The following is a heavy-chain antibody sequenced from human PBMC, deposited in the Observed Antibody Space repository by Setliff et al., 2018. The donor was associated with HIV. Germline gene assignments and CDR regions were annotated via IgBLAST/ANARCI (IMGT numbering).Heavy chain of an antibody. V-gene: IGHV4-59*11. Sequence: SETLSLTCIVSGGSISSHYWSWIRQPPGKGLEWIGYIYYSGSTTYNPSLKGRVTISVDTSKNQFSLRPRSVTAADTAVYYCARTSGSDRLNWFDPWGQGTLVTVS. J-gene: IGHJ5*02. CDR3: ARTSGSDRLNWFDP. CDR1: GGSISSHY. CDR2: IYYSGST. D-gene: IGHD3-10*01.